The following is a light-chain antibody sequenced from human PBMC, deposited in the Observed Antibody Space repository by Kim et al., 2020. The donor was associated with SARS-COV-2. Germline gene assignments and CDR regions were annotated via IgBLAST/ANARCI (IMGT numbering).Light chain of an antibody. V-gene: IGLV1-47*02. CDR3: AAWDDSLSSRL. J-gene: IGLJ3*02. Sequence: VCFSGTNANIANSYVFWYQQLPGTAPNFLIYSATQRPSGFPDRFSGSKSGSSASLAISGLQSEDEAHYFCAAWDDSLSSRLFGGGTKVTVL. CDR1: NANIANSY. CDR2: SAT.